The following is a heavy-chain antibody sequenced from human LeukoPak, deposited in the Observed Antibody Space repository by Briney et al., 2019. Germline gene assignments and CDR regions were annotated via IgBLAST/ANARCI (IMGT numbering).Heavy chain of an antibody. J-gene: IGHJ1*01. CDR3: ASNRYFDWFRH. CDR1: GGSISSGGYS. V-gene: IGHV4-30-2*01. Sequence: SQTLSLTCAVSGGSISSGGYSWSWIRQPPGKGLEWIGYIYHSGSTYYNPSLKSRVTISVDRSKNQFSLKLSSVTAADTAVYYCASNRYFDWFRHWGQGTLVTVSS. CDR2: IYHSGST. D-gene: IGHD3-9*01.